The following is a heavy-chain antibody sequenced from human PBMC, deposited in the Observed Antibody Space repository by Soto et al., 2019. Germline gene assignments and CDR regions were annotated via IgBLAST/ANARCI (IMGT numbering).Heavy chain of an antibody. D-gene: IGHD2-2*01. CDR2: ISFDGTTD. V-gene: IGHV3-30-3*01. J-gene: IGHJ6*02. CDR3: ARDNRDCSSFNCYNPGRVFGLDV. CDR1: GFKFNNYS. Sequence: GGSLRLSWVASGFKFNNYSLHWVRQAPGNSLESVAVISFDGTTDYYAESVKGRFTVSRDNFKNILSLQMDSVRPEDTAVYYCARDNRDCSSFNCYNPGRVFGLDVWGQGATVTVSS.